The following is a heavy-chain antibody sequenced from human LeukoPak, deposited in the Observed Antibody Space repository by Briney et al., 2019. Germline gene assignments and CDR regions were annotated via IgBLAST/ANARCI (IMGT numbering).Heavy chain of an antibody. Sequence: SETLSLTCSVSGGSISSSYWSWIRQPPGKGLEWIGYIYYSGSTNYNPSLKSRVTISVNTSKNQFSIKLSSVTTADPAVYFCARSSEWVGHYFDYWGQGTLVTVSS. CDR3: ARSSEWVGHYFDY. J-gene: IGHJ4*02. CDR1: GGSISSSY. V-gene: IGHV4-59*01. CDR2: IYYSGST. D-gene: IGHD3-3*01.